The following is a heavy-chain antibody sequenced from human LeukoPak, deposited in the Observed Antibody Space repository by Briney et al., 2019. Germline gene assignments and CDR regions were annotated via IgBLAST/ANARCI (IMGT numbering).Heavy chain of an antibody. V-gene: IGHV4-38-2*01. Sequence: SETLSLTCAVSGYSISSGYYWGLIRQPPGKGLEWIGSIYHSGSTYYNPSLKSRVTISVDTSKNQFSLKLSSVTAADTAVYYCARGIPPRGGHFDYWGQGTLVTVSS. CDR3: ARGIPPRGGHFDY. CDR2: IYHSGST. CDR1: GYSISSGYY. J-gene: IGHJ4*02. D-gene: IGHD3-16*01.